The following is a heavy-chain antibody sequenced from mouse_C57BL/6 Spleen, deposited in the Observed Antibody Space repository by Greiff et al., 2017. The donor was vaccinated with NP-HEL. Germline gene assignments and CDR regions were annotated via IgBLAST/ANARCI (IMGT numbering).Heavy chain of an antibody. J-gene: IGHJ2*01. D-gene: IGHD2-2*01. CDR2: IYPGDGDT. Sequence: QVQLQQSGPELVKPGASVKISCKASGYAFSSSWMNWVKQRPGKGLEWIGRIYPGDGDTNSNGKFKGKATLTADKSSSTASMQLSSLTSEDSAVYFGAVGLRRGTGDYWGQGTTLTVSS. V-gene: IGHV1-82*01. CDR1: GYAFSSSW. CDR3: AVGLRRGTGDY.